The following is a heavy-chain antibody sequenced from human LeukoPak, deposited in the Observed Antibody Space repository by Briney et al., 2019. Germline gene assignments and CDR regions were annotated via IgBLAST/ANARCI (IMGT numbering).Heavy chain of an antibody. Sequence: GGSLTLSCAVSGFTFSSYAMSWVRQAPGKGLEWVSAISGSGGSTYYADSVKGRFTISRDNSKNTLYLQMNSLRAEDTAVYYCAIDLPNDYHSHDDAIDIGGQGTMVTVSS. J-gene: IGHJ3*02. V-gene: IGHV3-23*01. CDR3: AIDLPNDYHSHDDAIDI. CDR2: ISGSGGST. CDR1: GFTFSSYA. D-gene: IGHD4-11*01.